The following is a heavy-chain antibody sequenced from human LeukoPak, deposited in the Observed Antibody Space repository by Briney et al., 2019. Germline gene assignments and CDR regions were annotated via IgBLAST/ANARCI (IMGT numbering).Heavy chain of an antibody. V-gene: IGHV4-59*01. CDR1: GGSFSGYY. J-gene: IGHJ2*01. CDR2: VYYSGST. Sequence: SETLSLTCAVYGGSFSGYYWSWIRQPPGKGLEWIGCVYYSGSTNHNPSLKSRVTISVDTSKNQFSLKLSSVTAADTAVYYCARQTPGALTWYFDLWGRGTLVTVSS. D-gene: IGHD4-17*01. CDR3: ARQTPGALTWYFDL.